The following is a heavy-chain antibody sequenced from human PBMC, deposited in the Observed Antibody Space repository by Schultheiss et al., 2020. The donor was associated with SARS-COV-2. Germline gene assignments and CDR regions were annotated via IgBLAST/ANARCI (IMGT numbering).Heavy chain of an antibody. J-gene: IGHJ6*03. D-gene: IGHD4-23*01. CDR2: IIPIFGTA. V-gene: IGHV1-69*13. CDR1: GGTFSSYA. CDR3: ARGGGYYYYYYMDV. Sequence: SVKVSCKASGGTFSSYAISWVRQAPGQGLEWMGGIIPIFGTANYAQKFQGRVTITADESTSTAYMELSSLRAEDTAVYYCARGGGYYYYYYMDVWGKGTTVTVSS.